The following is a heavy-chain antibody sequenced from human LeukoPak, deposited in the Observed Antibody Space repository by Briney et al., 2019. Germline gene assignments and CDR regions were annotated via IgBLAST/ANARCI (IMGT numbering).Heavy chain of an antibody. V-gene: IGHV3-30*02. Sequence: GGSLRLSCAASGFTFSSYGMHWVRQAPGKGLEWVAFIRYDGSNKYYADSVKGRFTISRDNSKNTLYLQMNSLRAEDTAVYYCAKDGPVRYFDWLLTLDYWGQGTLVTVST. D-gene: IGHD3-9*01. CDR1: GFTFSSYG. CDR3: AKDGPVRYFDWLLTLDY. J-gene: IGHJ4*02. CDR2: IRYDGSNK.